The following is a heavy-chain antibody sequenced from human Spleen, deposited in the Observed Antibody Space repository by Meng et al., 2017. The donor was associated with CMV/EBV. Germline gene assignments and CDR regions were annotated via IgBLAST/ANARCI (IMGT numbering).Heavy chain of an antibody. CDR1: GFTFSSYG. CDR2: LRHDGSDE. CDR3: TRPIEDYYYYYGMDV. Sequence: GESLKISCAASGFTFSSYGMHWVRQAPGKGLEWVAFLRHDGSDEHYANSVKGRFTISRDTSKETLYLQMNSLKTEDTAVYYCTRPIEDYYYYYGMDVWGQGTTVTVSS. D-gene: IGHD4/OR15-4a*01. J-gene: IGHJ6*02. V-gene: IGHV3-33*01.